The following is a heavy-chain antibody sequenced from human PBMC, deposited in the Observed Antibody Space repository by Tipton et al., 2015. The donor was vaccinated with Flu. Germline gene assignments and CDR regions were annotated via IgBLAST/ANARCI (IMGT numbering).Heavy chain of an antibody. V-gene: IGHV3-9*01. Sequence: SLRLSCAASGFTFDDYAMHWVRQAPGKGLEWVSGISWNSGGIGYADSVKGRFTISRDNAKNSLYLQMNSLRAEDTAVYYCARGGDTAMVSYYYMDVWGKGTTVTVSS. J-gene: IGHJ6*03. CDR3: ARGGDTAMVSYYYMDV. CDR2: ISWNSGGI. CDR1: GFTFDDYA. D-gene: IGHD5-18*01.